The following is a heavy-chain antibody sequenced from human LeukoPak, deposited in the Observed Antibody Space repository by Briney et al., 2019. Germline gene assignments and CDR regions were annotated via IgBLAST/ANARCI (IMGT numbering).Heavy chain of an antibody. CDR1: GFSFSSYS. Sequence: PGGSLRLSCAASGFSFSSYSMNWVRQAPGKGLEWVSSMSTSSSYIYYADSVKGRFTISRDNAKNSLYLQMNSLRAEDTAVCYCARAGYCSSTSCYMGSSDYWGQGTLVTVSS. CDR2: MSTSSSYI. D-gene: IGHD2-2*02. V-gene: IGHV3-21*01. CDR3: ARAGYCSSTSCYMGSSDY. J-gene: IGHJ4*02.